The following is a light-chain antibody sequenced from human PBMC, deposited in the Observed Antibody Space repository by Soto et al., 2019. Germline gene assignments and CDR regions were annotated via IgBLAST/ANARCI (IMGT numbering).Light chain of an antibody. Sequence: QSVLTQPPSVSGAPGQRVTISCTGGSSNIGAGYDVHWYQQLPGTAPKLLVSGNTNRPSGVPDRFSGSKSGTSASLAITGLQDEDEADYYCQSFDSSLSGWVFGGGTKLTVL. CDR1: SSNIGAGYD. CDR2: GNT. J-gene: IGLJ3*02. V-gene: IGLV1-40*01. CDR3: QSFDSSLSGWV.